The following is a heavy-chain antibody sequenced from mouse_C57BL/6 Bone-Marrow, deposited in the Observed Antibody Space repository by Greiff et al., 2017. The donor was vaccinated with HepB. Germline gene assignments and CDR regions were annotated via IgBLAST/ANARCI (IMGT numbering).Heavy chain of an antibody. CDR3: AAIYPWYFDV. V-gene: IGHV1-82*01. J-gene: IGHJ1*03. CDR2: IYPGDGDT. CDR1: GYAFSSSW. Sequence: QVQLQQSGPELVKPGASVKISCKASGYAFSSSWMNWVKQRPGKGLEWIGRIYPGDGDTNYNGKFKGKATLTADKSSSTAYMQLSSLTSEDSAVYFCAAIYPWYFDVWGTGTTVTVSS.